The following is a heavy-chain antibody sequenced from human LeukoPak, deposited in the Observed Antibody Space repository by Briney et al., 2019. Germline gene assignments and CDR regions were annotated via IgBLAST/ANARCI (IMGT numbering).Heavy chain of an antibody. J-gene: IGHJ4*02. CDR1: RYTFTAYY. CDR2: INPNSGGT. V-gene: IGHV1-2*02. D-gene: IGHD3-10*01. Sequence: ASVKVSCKASRYTFTAYYIHWVRQAPGQGLEWMGWINPNSGGTNSAQKFQGRVTMTRDTSISTAYMEVTRLTSDDTAVYFCARVKAYGGAGDFDYWGQGTLVTVSS. CDR3: ARVKAYGGAGDFDY.